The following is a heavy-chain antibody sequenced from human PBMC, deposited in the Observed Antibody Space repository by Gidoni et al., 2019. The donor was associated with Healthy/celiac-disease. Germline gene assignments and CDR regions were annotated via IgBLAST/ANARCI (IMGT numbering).Heavy chain of an antibody. CDR1: GGSISSYY. J-gene: IGHJ6*02. V-gene: IGHV4-4*07. CDR2: IYTSGST. D-gene: IGHD6-13*01. Sequence: QVQLQESGPGLVKPSETLSLTCTVSGGSISSYYWSWIRQPAGKGLEWIGRIYTSGSTNYNPSLKSRVTMSVDTSKNQFSLKLSSVTAADTAVYYCARDQGVGYSSSWTTYYYYGMDVWGQGTTVTVSS. CDR3: ARDQGVGYSSSWTTYYYYGMDV.